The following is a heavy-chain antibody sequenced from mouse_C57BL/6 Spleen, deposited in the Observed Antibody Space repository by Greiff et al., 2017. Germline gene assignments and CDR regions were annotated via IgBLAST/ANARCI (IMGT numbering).Heavy chain of an antibody. CDR2: IYPSDSET. V-gene: IGHV1-61*01. CDR1: GYTFTSYW. D-gene: IGHD1-1*01. Sequence: QVQLQQPGAELVRPGSSVKLSCKASGYTFTSYWMDWVKQRPGQGLEWIGNIYPSDSETHYNQKFKDKATLTVDNSSSTAYMQLSSLTSEDSAVYYCARYADYYGSSLYAMDYWGQGTSVTVSS. J-gene: IGHJ4*01. CDR3: ARYADYYGSSLYAMDY.